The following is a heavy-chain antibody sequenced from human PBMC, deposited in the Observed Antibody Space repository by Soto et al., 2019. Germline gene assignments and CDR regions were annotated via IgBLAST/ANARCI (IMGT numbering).Heavy chain of an antibody. CDR3: ARRIYDFWSGRLDP. Sequence: TSETLSLTCTVSGGSISSSSYYWGWIRQPPGKGLEWIGSIYYSGSTYYNPSLKSRVTISVDTSKNQFSLKLSSVTAADTAVYYCARRIYDFWSGRLDPWGQGTLVTVSS. D-gene: IGHD3-3*01. V-gene: IGHV4-39*01. CDR1: GGSISSSSYY. CDR2: IYYSGST. J-gene: IGHJ5*02.